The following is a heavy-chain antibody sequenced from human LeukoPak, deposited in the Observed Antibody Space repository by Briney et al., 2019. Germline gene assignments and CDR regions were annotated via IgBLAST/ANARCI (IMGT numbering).Heavy chain of an antibody. CDR3: VKGSGSGWYGY. CDR2: ISSNGNRA. D-gene: IGHD6-19*01. V-gene: IGHV3-64D*08. CDR1: GFTFSSYS. J-gene: IGHJ4*02. Sequence: AGSLRLSCSASGFTFSSYSMHWVRQAPGKGLEYVSAISSNGNRAYYADSVKGRFTISRDNSKNTLYLQMSSLRAEDTAVYYCVKGSGSGWYGYWGQGTLVTVSS.